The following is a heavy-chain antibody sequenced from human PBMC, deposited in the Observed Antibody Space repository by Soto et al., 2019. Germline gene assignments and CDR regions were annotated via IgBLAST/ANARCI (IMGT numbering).Heavy chain of an antibody. CDR1: GFTFSSYG. D-gene: IGHD3-3*01. V-gene: IGHV3-30*18. Sequence: QVQLVESGGGVVQPGRSLRLSCAAYGFTFSSYGMHWVRQAPGKGLEWVAVISYDGSNKYYADSVKGRFTISRDNSKNTLYLQMNSLRAEDTAVYYCAKGGGVVMTYYYYGMDVWGPGTTVTVSS. J-gene: IGHJ6*02. CDR2: ISYDGSNK. CDR3: AKGGGVVMTYYYYGMDV.